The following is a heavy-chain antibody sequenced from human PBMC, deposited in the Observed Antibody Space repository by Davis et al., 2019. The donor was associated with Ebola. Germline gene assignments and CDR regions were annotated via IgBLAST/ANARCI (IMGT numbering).Heavy chain of an antibody. Sequence: GGSLRLSCAASGFTFSSYSMNWVRQAPGKGLEWVSSISSSSSYIYYADSVKGRFTISRDNAKNSLYLQMNSLRAEDTAVYYCARDGITMVQGVIDYYYYYGMDVWGQGTTVTVSS. CDR2: ISSSSSYI. CDR1: GFTFSSYS. V-gene: IGHV3-21*01. CDR3: ARDGITMVQGVIDYYYYYGMDV. J-gene: IGHJ6*02. D-gene: IGHD3-10*01.